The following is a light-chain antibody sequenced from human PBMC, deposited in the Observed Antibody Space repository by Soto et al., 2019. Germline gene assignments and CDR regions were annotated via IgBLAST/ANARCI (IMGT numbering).Light chain of an antibody. V-gene: IGKV3-20*01. J-gene: IGKJ5*01. Sequence: EIVLTQSPATLSLSPGERATLSCRASQSVSSNYLAWCQQRAGQAPMLLIYGSSTTAAGLPDRCSGSGSGTYFTLTITRLEPEDSAVYCCQQYTGPTTTFGQGTRLEI. CDR2: GSS. CDR1: QSVSSNY. CDR3: QQYTGPTTT.